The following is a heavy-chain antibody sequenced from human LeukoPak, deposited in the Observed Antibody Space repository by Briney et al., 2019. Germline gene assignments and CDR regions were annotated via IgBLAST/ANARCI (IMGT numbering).Heavy chain of an antibody. CDR1: GGSFSGYY. J-gene: IGHJ3*02. CDR3: AGEVVTEAFDI. CDR2: INHSGSI. Sequence: SETLSLTCAVYGGSFSGYYWSWSRQPPGKGLEWIGEINHSGSINYNPSLKSRVTISVDTSKNQFSLKLSSVTAADTAVYYCAGEVVTEAFDIWGQGTMVAVSS. V-gene: IGHV4-34*01. D-gene: IGHD3-22*01.